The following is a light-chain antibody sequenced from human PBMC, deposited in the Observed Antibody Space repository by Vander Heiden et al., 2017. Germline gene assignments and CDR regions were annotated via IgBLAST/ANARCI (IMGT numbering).Light chain of an antibody. CDR1: QDISNY. J-gene: IGKJ5*01. CDR3: QQDDNLLIT. CDR2: DAS. Sequence: DIQMTQSPSSLSASVGDRVTITCQASQDISNYLNWYQQKPGKAPKLLIYDASNLETGVPSRFSGSGSGTDFTFTISSLQPEDVATYYCQQDDNLLITFGQGTQLDIK. V-gene: IGKV1-33*01.